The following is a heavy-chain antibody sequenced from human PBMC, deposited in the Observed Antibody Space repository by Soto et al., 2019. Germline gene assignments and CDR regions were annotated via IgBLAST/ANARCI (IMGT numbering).Heavy chain of an antibody. CDR2: IYYSGST. D-gene: IGHD3-3*01. J-gene: IGHJ6*02. Sequence: PSETLSLTCTVSGGSISSYYWSWIRQPPGKGLEWIGYIYYSGSTNYNPSLKSRVTISVDTSKNQFSLKLSSVTAADTAVYYCARDLGYYDFWSGPTTRDYYYGMDVWGQGTMVTVSS. CDR3: ARDLGYYDFWSGPTTRDYYYGMDV. V-gene: IGHV4-59*01. CDR1: GGSISSYY.